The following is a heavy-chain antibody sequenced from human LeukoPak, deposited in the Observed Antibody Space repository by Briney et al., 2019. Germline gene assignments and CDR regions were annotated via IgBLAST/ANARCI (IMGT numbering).Heavy chain of an antibody. D-gene: IGHD6-13*01. Sequence: GGSLRLSCAASGFSFSSYKMNWVRQAPGKGLEWVSYISSSGSTTYYADSVKGRFTFSRDNAKNSLYLQMNSLRAEDTAVYYCAKAASSWYLDAFDIWGQGTMVTVSS. CDR3: AKAASSWYLDAFDI. J-gene: IGHJ3*02. CDR1: GFSFSSYK. CDR2: ISSSGSTT. V-gene: IGHV3-48*03.